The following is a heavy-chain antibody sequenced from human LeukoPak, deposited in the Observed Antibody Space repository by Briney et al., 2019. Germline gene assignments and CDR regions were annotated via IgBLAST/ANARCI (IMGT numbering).Heavy chain of an antibody. D-gene: IGHD3-22*01. CDR2: INPSGGST. J-gene: IGHJ4*02. V-gene: IGHV1-46*01. CDR3: ARVGHYYDGSGYYYDY. CDR1: GYTFTSYY. Sequence: ASVKVSCKASGYTFTSYYMHWVRQAAGQGLEWMGIINPSGGSTTSAQKFQDRVTMTRDTSTSTLYMELSSLRSEDTAVYYCARVGHYYDGSGYYYDYWGQGTLVTVSS.